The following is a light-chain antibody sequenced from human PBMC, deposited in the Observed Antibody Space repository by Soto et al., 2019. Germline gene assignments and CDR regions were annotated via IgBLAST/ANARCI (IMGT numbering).Light chain of an antibody. J-gene: IGKJ2*01. V-gene: IGKV3-11*01. Sequence: EVVLTQSPATLSLSPGERAALSCRASQSISDFLAWYQQKPGQAPRLLIYDASNRATGVPARFSGSGSGTDFSLTISSLEPEDSAVYYCQQRANWPPYTCGQGTKLEIK. CDR1: QSISDF. CDR2: DAS. CDR3: QQRANWPPYT.